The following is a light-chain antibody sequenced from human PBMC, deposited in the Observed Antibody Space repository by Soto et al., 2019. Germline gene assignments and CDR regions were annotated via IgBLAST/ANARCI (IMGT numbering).Light chain of an antibody. CDR2: ETS. CDR3: ILSYGGPRV. V-gene: IGLV7-46*01. CDR1: TGPVTRTNF. Sequence: QAVVTQEPSLTVSPGETVTLTCGSSTGPVTRTNFPYWFQQKPGQAPTTLIYETSNKHSWTPARFAGSLLGGKAALTLSGAQPDDEADYYCILSYGGPRVFGGGTKLTVL. J-gene: IGLJ3*02.